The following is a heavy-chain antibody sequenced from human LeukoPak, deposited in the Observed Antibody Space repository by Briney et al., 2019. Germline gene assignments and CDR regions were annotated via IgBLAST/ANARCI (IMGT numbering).Heavy chain of an antibody. Sequence: SETLSLTCTVSGYSISSGYYWGWIRQPPGKGLEWIGEINHSGSTNYNPSLKSRVPISIDTSKKQFSLNLSSVTAADTAVYYCARGTHLWYFDLWGRGTLVTVSS. J-gene: IGHJ2*01. CDR1: GYSISSGYY. CDR2: INHSGST. V-gene: IGHV4-38-2*02. CDR3: ARGTHLWYFDL. D-gene: IGHD2-2*01.